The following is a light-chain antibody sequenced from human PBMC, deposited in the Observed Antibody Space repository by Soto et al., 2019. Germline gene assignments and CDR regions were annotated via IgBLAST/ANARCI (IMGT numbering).Light chain of an antibody. Sequence: DIQMTQSPSSLSASVGDRVTITCRASQRIGTYLNWYQQKPGKAPKLLIYAAYTLQSGVQSRFSGSGSGTDFTLTIRSLHPEDFATYYCKQSYSTLITFGQGTRLEIK. J-gene: IGKJ5*01. CDR1: QRIGTY. V-gene: IGKV1-39*01. CDR2: AAY. CDR3: KQSYSTLIT.